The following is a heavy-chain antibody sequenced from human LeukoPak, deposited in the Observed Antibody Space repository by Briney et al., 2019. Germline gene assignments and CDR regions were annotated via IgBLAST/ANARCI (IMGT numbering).Heavy chain of an antibody. Sequence: GGSLRLSCSASGFTLSPYWMHWVRQSPGKGLVWVSRINSDGSSTTYADSVKGRFAISRDNTKNTLYLQMNILRAEDTAVYYCARARCSRTSCNTESDYWGQGTLVTVSS. J-gene: IGHJ4*02. V-gene: IGHV3-74*01. CDR1: GFTLSPYW. CDR3: ARARCSRTSCNTESDY. D-gene: IGHD2-2*01. CDR2: INSDGSST.